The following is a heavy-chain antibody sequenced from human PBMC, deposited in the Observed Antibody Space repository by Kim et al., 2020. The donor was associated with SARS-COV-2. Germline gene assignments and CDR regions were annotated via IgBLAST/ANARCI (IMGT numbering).Heavy chain of an antibody. V-gene: IGHV3-7*04. J-gene: IGHJ4*02. CDR2: EK. CDR3: VRGPVAGY. Sequence: EKTYVESVKGRFTISRDDAKNTLYLQMISLRGEDRAVYYCVRGPVAGYWGQGTLVTVSS.